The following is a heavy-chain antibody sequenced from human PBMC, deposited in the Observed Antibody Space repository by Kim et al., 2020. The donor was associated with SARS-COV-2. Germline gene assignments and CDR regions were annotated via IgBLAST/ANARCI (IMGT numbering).Heavy chain of an antibody. D-gene: IGHD3-10*01. CDR3: ASFRYYYYYGMDV. V-gene: IGHV4-59*01. Sequence: SNPSLKSRVTISVDTSKNQFSLKLSSVTAADTAVYYCASFRYYYYYGMDVWGQGTTVTVSS. J-gene: IGHJ6*02.